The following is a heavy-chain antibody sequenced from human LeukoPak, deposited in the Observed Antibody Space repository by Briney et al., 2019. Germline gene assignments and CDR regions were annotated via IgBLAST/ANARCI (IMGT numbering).Heavy chain of an antibody. CDR1: GGSFSGYY. D-gene: IGHD2-2*01. Sequence: SETLSLTCAVYGGSFSGYYWSWTRQPPGKGLEWIGEINHSGSTNYNPSLKSRVTISVDTSKNQFSLKLSSVTAADTAVYYCARAVGYCSSTSCPDWGQGTLVTVSS. J-gene: IGHJ4*02. CDR3: ARAVGYCSSTSCPD. V-gene: IGHV4-34*01. CDR2: INHSGST.